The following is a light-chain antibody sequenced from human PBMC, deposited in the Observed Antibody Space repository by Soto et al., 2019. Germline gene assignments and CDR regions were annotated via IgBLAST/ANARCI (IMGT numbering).Light chain of an antibody. CDR1: QSLLHSNGFNY. J-gene: IGKJ1*01. CDR2: LGS. CDR3: MQALETDLT. Sequence: DIVMTQSPLPLPVTPGEPASISCRSSQSLLHSNGFNYLDWYLQKPGQSPQLLVYLGSYRASGVTDRFSGSGSGTDFTLKISRVEAEDVGIYYCMQALETDLTFGQGTKVDIK. V-gene: IGKV2-28*01.